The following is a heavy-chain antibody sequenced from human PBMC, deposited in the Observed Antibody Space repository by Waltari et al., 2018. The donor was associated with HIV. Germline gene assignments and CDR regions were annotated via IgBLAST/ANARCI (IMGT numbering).Heavy chain of an antibody. CDR1: SDVFTIFS. CDR3: AASPERPGFEAPLFFFDY. Sequence: VQLVQSGAAMRKPGSSVRVSCTCSSDVFTIFSCNCRRPAPGQSPDCMAEIPPVFGTPDYARKCRGRVTLSADKSASTIYMDLRSLASGDTAVYYCAASPERPGFEAPLFFFDYWGQGTLITVSS. D-gene: IGHD5-12*01. J-gene: IGHJ4*02. V-gene: IGHV1-69*13. CDR2: IPPVFGTP.